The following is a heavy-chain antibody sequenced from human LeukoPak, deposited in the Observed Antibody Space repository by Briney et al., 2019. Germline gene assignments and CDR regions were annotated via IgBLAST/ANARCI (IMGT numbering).Heavy chain of an antibody. CDR3: ARQPRVAARYYFDY. CDR1: GGSFSGYY. D-gene: IGHD6-6*01. V-gene: IGHV4-34*01. J-gene: IGHJ4*02. Sequence: SETLSLTCAVYGGSFSGYYWSWIRQPPGKGLDWIGEINHSGSTNYNPSLKSRVTISVDTSKNQFSLKLSSVTAADTAVYYCARQPRVAARYYFDYWGQGTLVTVSS. CDR2: INHSGST.